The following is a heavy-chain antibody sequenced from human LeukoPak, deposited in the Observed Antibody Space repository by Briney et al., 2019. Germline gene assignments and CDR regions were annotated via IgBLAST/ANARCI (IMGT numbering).Heavy chain of an antibody. CDR1: GFTFDDYA. CDR3: AKDHSSSSFYAEYYFDY. Sequence: GRSLRLSCAASGFTFDDYAIHWVRQAPGKGLEWVSGISWNSGSIGYADSVKGRFTISRDNAKNSLYLQMNSLRAEDTALYYCAKDHSSSSFYAEYYFDYWGQGTLVTVSS. D-gene: IGHD6-13*01. V-gene: IGHV3-9*01. J-gene: IGHJ4*02. CDR2: ISWNSGSI.